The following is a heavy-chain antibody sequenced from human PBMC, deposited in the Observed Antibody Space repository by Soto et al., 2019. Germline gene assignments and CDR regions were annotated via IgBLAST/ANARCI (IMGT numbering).Heavy chain of an antibody. CDR1: GFTFSSYA. CDR2: ISYDGSNK. Sequence: PVGSLRLSCAASGFTFSSYAMHWVRQAPGKGLEWVAVISYDGSNKYYADSVKGRFTISRDNSKNTLYLQMNGLRAEDTAVYYCARERIAVAGTYYYYGMDVWGQGTTVTVS. J-gene: IGHJ6*02. D-gene: IGHD6-19*01. CDR3: ARERIAVAGTYYYYGMDV. V-gene: IGHV3-30-3*01.